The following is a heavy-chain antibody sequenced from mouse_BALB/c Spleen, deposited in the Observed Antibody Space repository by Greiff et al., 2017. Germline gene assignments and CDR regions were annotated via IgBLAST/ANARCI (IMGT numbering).Heavy chain of an antibody. Sequence: EVNVVESGGGLVQPGGSRKLSCAASGFTFSSFGMHWVRQAPEKGLEWVAYISSGSSTIYYADTVKGRFTISRDNPKNTLFLQMTSLRSEDTAMYYCARSRITTGTGFAYWGQGTLVTVSA. V-gene: IGHV5-17*02. CDR2: ISSGSSTI. J-gene: IGHJ3*01. CDR1: GFTFSSFG. CDR3: ARSRITTGTGFAY. D-gene: IGHD1-1*01.